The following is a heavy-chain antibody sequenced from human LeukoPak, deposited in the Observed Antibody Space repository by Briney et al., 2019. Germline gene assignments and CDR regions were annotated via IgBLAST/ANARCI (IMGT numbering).Heavy chain of an antibody. J-gene: IGHJ4*02. Sequence: PGGSLRLSCAASGFSFSSYWMHWIRQAPGKGLVWVPRTHSDGIGTSYADSVRGRFIISRDNAKNTLYLQMNSLRAEDTAVYYCARDHSSGWYSDYFDYWGQGTLVTVSS. V-gene: IGHV3-74*01. CDR2: THSDGIGT. CDR3: ARDHSSGWYSDYFDY. CDR1: GFSFSSYW. D-gene: IGHD6-19*01.